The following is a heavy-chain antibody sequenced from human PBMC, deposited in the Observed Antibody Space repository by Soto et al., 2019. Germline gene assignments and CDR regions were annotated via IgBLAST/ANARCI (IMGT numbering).Heavy chain of an antibody. CDR1: GGSVSSGSYY. J-gene: IGHJ4*02. CDR2: IYYSGST. D-gene: IGHD6-13*01. CDR3: ARVSSSWGLVNYFDY. Sequence: QVQLQESGPGLVKPSETLSLTCTVSGGSVSSGSYYWSWIRQPPGKGLECIGYIYYSGSTNYNPSPKSRVTISVDTSKNQFSRKLSSVTAADTAVYYCARVSSSWGLVNYFDYWGQGTLVTVSS. V-gene: IGHV4-61*01.